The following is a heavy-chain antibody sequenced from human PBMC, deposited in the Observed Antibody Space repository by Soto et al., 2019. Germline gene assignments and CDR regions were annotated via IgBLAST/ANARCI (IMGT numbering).Heavy chain of an antibody. CDR1: GGSFSGYY. D-gene: IGHD6-19*01. Sequence: SETLSLTCAVYGGSFSGYYWSWIRQPPGKGLEWIGEINHSGSTNYNPSLKSRVTISVDTSKNQFSLKLSSVTAADTAVYYCARVGSSGWYDFWFDPWGQGTLVTVSS. V-gene: IGHV4-34*01. CDR2: INHSGST. J-gene: IGHJ5*02. CDR3: ARVGSSGWYDFWFDP.